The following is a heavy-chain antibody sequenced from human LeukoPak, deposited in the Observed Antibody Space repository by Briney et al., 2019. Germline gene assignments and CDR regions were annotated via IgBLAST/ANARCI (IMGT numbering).Heavy chain of an antibody. CDR2: INPAGDT. D-gene: IGHD2-15*01. CDR1: GFTSSTYD. CDR3: ARGDCSGGSCSSMDV. V-gene: IGHV3-13*04. Sequence: GGSLRLSCAASGFTSSTYDMHWVRHATGKGLEWVSGINPAGDTYYPGSVKGRFTISREDAKNSFYLQMNSLRVGDTAVYYCARGDCSGGSCSSMDVWGQGTTVTVSS. J-gene: IGHJ6*02.